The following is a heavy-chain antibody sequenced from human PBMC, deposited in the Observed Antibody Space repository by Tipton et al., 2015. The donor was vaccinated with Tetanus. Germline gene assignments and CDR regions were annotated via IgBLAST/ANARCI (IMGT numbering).Heavy chain of an antibody. D-gene: IGHD3-10*01. CDR3: ARDYDGSEPFDY. CDR1: GGTFTSYA. V-gene: IGHV1-69*06. Sequence: QSGAEEKKPGSSVKVSCKASGGTFTSYAFSWVRQAPGQGLEWMGGILPIFGTTKYAQKFQGRVTITADKSTSTVYMELSSLRSEGTAVYYCARDYDGSEPFDYWGQGSLLTVSS. J-gene: IGHJ4*02. CDR2: ILPIFGTT.